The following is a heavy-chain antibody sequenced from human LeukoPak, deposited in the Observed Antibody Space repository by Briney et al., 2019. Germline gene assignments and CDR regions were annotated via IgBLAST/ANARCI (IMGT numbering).Heavy chain of an antibody. Sequence: GASVKVSCKASGYTFTTYGISWVRQAPGHGLEWMGWISTFNGHTSYAQSRQDRVTMTTDTSTSTVYMELSSLISDDTAVYYCARVDTVNYYYYMDVWGQGTMVTVSS. CDR3: ARVDTVNYYYYMDV. CDR1: GYTFTTYG. J-gene: IGHJ6*03. D-gene: IGHD5-18*01. V-gene: IGHV1-18*01. CDR2: ISTFNGHT.